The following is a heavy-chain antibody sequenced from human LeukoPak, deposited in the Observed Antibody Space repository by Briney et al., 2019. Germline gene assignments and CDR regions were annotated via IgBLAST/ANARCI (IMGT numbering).Heavy chain of an antibody. J-gene: IGHJ4*02. Sequence: GGSLRLSCAASRFTFSSYAMSWVRQAPGKGLEWVSGIGGSGGSTYYADSVKGRFTISRDNSKNTLYLQMNSLRAEDTAVYYCAKRERESYNYGYPDYWGQGTLVTVSS. CDR1: RFTFSSYA. CDR3: AKRERESYNYGYPDY. CDR2: IGGSGGST. V-gene: IGHV3-23*01. D-gene: IGHD5-18*01.